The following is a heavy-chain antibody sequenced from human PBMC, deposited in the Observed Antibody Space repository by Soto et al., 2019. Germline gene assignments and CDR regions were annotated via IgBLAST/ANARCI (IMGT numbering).Heavy chain of an antibody. J-gene: IGHJ5*02. D-gene: IGHD6-13*01. CDR2: IRSKANSYAT. CDR3: TSLPYSSIWFPNGEVWFDP. Sequence: PGGSLRLSCAASGSTFSGSAMHWVRQASGKGLEWVGRIRSKANSYATAYAASVKGRFTISRDDSKNTAYLQMNSLKTEDTAVYYCTSLPYSSIWFPNGEVWFDPWGQGTLVTVSS. CDR1: GSTFSGSA. V-gene: IGHV3-73*01.